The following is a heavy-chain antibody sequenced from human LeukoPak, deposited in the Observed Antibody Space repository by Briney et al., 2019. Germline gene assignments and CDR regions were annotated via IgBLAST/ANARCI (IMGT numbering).Heavy chain of an antibody. Sequence: SETLSLTCTVSGYSISSGYYWGWIRQPPGKGLEWIGSIYHSGSTYYNPPLKSRVTISVDTSKNQFSLKLSSVTAANTAVYYCARGDYYDSSGYHDAFDIWGQGTMVTVSS. CDR3: ARGDYYDSSGYHDAFDI. CDR1: GYSISSGYY. D-gene: IGHD3-22*01. CDR2: IYHSGST. J-gene: IGHJ3*02. V-gene: IGHV4-38-2*02.